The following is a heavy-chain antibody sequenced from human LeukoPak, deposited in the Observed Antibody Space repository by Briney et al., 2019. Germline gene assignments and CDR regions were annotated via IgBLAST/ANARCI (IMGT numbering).Heavy chain of an antibody. CDR2: IYYSGST. J-gene: IGHJ5*02. CDR1: GGSISSYY. D-gene: IGHD3-10*01. CDR3: ARDYSDYYGPNWFDP. V-gene: IGHV4-59*01. Sequence: SETLSLTCTVSGGSISSYYWSWIRQPPGKGLEWIGYIYYSGSTNYNPSLKSRVTISVDTSKNQFSLKLSSVTAADTAVYYCARDYSDYYGPNWFDPWGQGTLVTVSS.